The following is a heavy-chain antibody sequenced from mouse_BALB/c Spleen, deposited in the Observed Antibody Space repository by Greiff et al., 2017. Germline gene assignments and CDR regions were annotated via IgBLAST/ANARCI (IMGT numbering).Heavy chain of an antibody. J-gene: IGHJ4*01. V-gene: IGHV3-2*02. CDR1: GYSITSDYA. Sequence: EVQLQQSGPGLVKPSQSLSLTCTVTGYSITSDYAWNWIRQFPGNKLEWMGYISYSGSTSYNPSLKSRISITRDTSKNQFFLQLNSVTTEDTATYYCARSGYYGTPMDYWGQGTSVTVSS. CDR2: ISYSGST. CDR3: ARSGYYGTPMDY. D-gene: IGHD1-1*01.